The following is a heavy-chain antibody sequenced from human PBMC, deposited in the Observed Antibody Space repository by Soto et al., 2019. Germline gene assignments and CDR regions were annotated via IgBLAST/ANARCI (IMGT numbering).Heavy chain of an antibody. V-gene: IGHV3-30*18. CDR3: AKTEYYYDSSGYYPIYYYGMDV. J-gene: IGHJ6*02. Sequence: PGGSLRLSCAASGFTFSSYGMHWVRQAPGKGLEWVAVISYDGSNKYYADSVKGRFTISRDNSKNTLYLQMNSLRAEDTAVYYCAKTEYYYDSSGYYPIYYYGMDVWGQGTTVTVSS. CDR2: ISYDGSNK. D-gene: IGHD3-22*01. CDR1: GFTFSSYG.